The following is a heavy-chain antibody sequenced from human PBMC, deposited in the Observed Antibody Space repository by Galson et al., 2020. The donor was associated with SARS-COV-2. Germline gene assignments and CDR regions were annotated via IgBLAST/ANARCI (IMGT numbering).Heavy chain of an antibody. CDR3: AREGEDTWYDYVMDV. J-gene: IGHJ6*02. V-gene: IGHV3-74*01. Sequence: GESLKISCAASGFTFSSYGMHWVRQAPGKGLVWVARINSEGGRTIYADSVKGRFTISRDNAKKTLYLQMNSMRAEDTAAYFCAREGEDTWYDYVMDVWGQGTTVTVSS. CDR1: GFTFSSYG. CDR2: INSEGGRT. D-gene: IGHD3-16*01.